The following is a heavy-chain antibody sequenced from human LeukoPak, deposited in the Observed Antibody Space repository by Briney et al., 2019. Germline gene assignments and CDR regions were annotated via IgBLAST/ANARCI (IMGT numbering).Heavy chain of an antibody. V-gene: IGHV3-9*01. J-gene: IGHJ4*02. D-gene: IGHD3-3*01. CDR2: ISWNSGNI. CDR1: GFSFDDYG. Sequence: GGSLRLSCVASGFSFDDYGMFWVRQTPGKGLEWVSGISWNSGNIGYADSVKGRFIISRDNAKNSLYLQMNSLRAEDTAVYYCARDRTYYDFWSGYSSYWGQGTLVTVSS. CDR3: ARDRTYYDFWSGYSSY.